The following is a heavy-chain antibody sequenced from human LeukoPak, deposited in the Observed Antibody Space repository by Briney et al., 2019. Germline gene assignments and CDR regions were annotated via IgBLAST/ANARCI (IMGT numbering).Heavy chain of an antibody. CDR2: IDPSTGGT. V-gene: IGHV1-2*02. J-gene: IGHJ4*02. CDR3: ARGNNYGSGSLFYG. Sequence: ASVKVSCKASGYTFTGDYMHWVRQAPGQGLEWMGWIDPSTGGTNYAQNFQGRVTMTRDTSTTTVYMELSSLKSDDTAVYHCARGNNYGSGSLFYGWGQGTLVTVSS. CDR1: GYTFTGDY. D-gene: IGHD3-10*01.